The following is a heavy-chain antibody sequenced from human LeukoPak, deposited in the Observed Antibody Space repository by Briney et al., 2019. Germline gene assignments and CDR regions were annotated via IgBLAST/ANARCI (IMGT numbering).Heavy chain of an antibody. CDR3: ARERGLVGATPAWFDP. Sequence: GASVKVSCKASGYTFTSYYMHWVRQAPGQGLEWMGIINPSGGSTGYAQKFQGRVTMTRDTSTSTVYMELSSLRSEDTAVYYCARERGLVGATPAWFDPWGQGTLVTVSS. CDR2: INPSGGST. V-gene: IGHV1-46*01. CDR1: GYTFTSYY. D-gene: IGHD1-26*01. J-gene: IGHJ5*02.